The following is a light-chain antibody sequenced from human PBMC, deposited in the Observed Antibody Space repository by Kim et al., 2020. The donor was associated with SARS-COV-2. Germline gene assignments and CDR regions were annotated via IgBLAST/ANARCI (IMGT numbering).Light chain of an antibody. V-gene: IGKV3-15*01. Sequence: EIVMTQSPATLSVSPGDGATLSCWASQSVGSNLAWHQQKPGQAPRLLISGVSIRATGIPARFSGSGSGTEFTLTISRLQSEDFAVYYCQHYNSWPPETFGQGTKLEIK. CDR1: QSVGSN. J-gene: IGKJ2*01. CDR3: QHYNSWPPET. CDR2: GVS.